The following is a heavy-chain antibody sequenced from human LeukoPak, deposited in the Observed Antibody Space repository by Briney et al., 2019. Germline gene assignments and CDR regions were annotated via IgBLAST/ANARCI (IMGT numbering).Heavy chain of an antibody. Sequence: SETLSLTCTVSGGSISSYYWSWIRQPAGKGLEWIGRIYTSGSTNYNPFLKSRVTMSVDTSKNQFSLKLSSVTAADTAVYYCARDYCSGGSCYPPDYWGQGTLVTVSS. CDR3: ARDYCSGGSCYPPDY. CDR2: IYTSGST. V-gene: IGHV4-4*07. J-gene: IGHJ4*02. CDR1: GGSISSYY. D-gene: IGHD2-15*01.